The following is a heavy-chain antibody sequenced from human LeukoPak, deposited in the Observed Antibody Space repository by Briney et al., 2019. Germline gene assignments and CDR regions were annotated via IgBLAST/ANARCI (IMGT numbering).Heavy chain of an antibody. CDR3: AKDEGDCSSTSCYPSSIDY. J-gene: IGHJ4*02. D-gene: IGHD2-2*01. CDR2: IWYGGSNK. CDR1: GFTFSSYG. V-gene: IGHV3-30*02. Sequence: GGSLRLSCAASGFTFSSYGMHWVRKAPGKGLEWVAVIWYGGSNKYYADSVKGRFTISRDNSKNTLYLQMNSLRAEDTAVYYCAKDEGDCSSTSCYPSSIDYWGQGTLVTVSS.